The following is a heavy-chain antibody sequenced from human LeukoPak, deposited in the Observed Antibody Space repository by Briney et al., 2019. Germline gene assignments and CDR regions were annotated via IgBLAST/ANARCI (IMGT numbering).Heavy chain of an antibody. Sequence: GGSLRLSCAASGFTFSSYSMNWVRQAPGKGLEWVSSISSSSSYIYYADSVKGRFTISRDNAKNSLYLQMNSLRAVDTAVYYCARDRRYVVVTGFDYWGQGTLVTVSS. CDR1: GFTFSSYS. D-gene: IGHD3-22*01. V-gene: IGHV3-21*01. CDR3: ARDRRYVVVTGFDY. J-gene: IGHJ4*02. CDR2: ISSSSSYI.